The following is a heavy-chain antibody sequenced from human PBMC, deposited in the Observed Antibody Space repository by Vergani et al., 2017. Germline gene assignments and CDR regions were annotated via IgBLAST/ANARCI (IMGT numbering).Heavy chain of an antibody. V-gene: IGHV3-21*01. CDR1: GFTFSSYS. J-gene: IGHJ4*02. D-gene: IGHD6-13*01. CDR2: ISSSSSYI. Sequence: VQLVESGGGVVQPGRSLRLSCAASGFTFSSYSMNWVRQAPGKGLEWVSSISSSSSYIYYADSVKGRFTISRDNAKNSLYLQMNSLRAEDTAVYYCARASSWYTFGFDYWGQGTLVTVSS. CDR3: ARASSWYTFGFDY.